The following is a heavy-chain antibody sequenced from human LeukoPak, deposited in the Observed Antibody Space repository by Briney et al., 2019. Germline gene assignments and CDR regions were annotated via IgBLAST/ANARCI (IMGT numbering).Heavy chain of an antibody. D-gene: IGHD4-23*01. CDR3: ARDPVALDTYPVFEVY. J-gene: IGHJ4*02. CDR1: GGSISSYY. CDR2: IYYSGST. Sequence: SETQSLTCTVSGGSISSYYWSWIRQPPGKGLEWIGYIYYSGSTNYNPSLKSRVTISIDTSKNQFSLKLRSVTAADTAVYYCARDPVALDTYPVFEVYWGQGTLVTVSS. V-gene: IGHV4-59*12.